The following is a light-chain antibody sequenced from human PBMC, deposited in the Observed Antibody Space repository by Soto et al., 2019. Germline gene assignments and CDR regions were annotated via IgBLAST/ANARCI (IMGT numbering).Light chain of an antibody. CDR1: TGDVVGYYY. V-gene: IGLV2-14*01. Sequence: TQPAFVSGSPGPSITISCTATTGDVVGYYYVSWYQQLPGKAPKLILSEVSNRPSGVSNRFPGSKSGNTASLTSSGLPAEDEADYYCSSYTGGGTIFGTGSKVTVL. CDR3: SSYTGGGTI. CDR2: EVS. J-gene: IGLJ1*01.